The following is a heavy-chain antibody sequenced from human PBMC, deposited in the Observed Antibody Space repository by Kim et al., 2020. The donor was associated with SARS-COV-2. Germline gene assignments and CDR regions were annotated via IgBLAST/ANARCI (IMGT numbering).Heavy chain of an antibody. D-gene: IGHD6-19*01. CDR3: ASLSSSGWYYFDY. Sequence: AQKVQGRVTITADKSTSTAYMELSSLRSEDKAVYYCASLSSSGWYYFDYWGQGTLVTVSS. V-gene: IGHV1-69*02. J-gene: IGHJ4*02.